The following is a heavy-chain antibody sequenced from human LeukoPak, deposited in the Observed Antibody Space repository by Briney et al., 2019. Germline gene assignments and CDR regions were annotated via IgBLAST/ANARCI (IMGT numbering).Heavy chain of an antibody. CDR2: IIPIFGTA. D-gene: IGHD2-15*01. V-gene: IGHV1-69*13. CDR3: ARSPQVVAATYYYYGMDV. Sequence: GASVKVSCKASGGTFSSYAISWVRQAPGQGLEWMGGIIPIFGTANYAQEFQGRVTITADESTSTAYMELSSLRSEDTAVYYCARSPQVVAATYYYYGMDVWGQGTTVTVSS. CDR1: GGTFSSYA. J-gene: IGHJ6*02.